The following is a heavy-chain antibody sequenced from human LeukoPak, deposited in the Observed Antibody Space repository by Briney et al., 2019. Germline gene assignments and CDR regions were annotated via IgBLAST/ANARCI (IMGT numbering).Heavy chain of an antibody. CDR3: ARDREWLSAFDDAFDI. Sequence: SETLSLTCTVSGGSISSYYWSWIRQPPGKGLEWIGYIYYSGSTNYNPSLKSRVTISVDTSKNQFSLKLSSVTAADTAVYYCARDREWLSAFDDAFDIWGQGTMVTVSS. D-gene: IGHD3-3*01. V-gene: IGHV4-59*12. J-gene: IGHJ3*02. CDR2: IYYSGST. CDR1: GGSISSYY.